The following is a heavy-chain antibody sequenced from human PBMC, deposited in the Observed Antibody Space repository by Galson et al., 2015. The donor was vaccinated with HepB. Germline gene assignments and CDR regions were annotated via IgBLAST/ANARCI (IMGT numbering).Heavy chain of an antibody. J-gene: IGHJ4*02. CDR1: GFIFNGYS. CDR3: ARASCCSSSSCYLGY. D-gene: IGHD2-2*01. CDR2: VTSNSVYT. V-gene: IGHV3-21*01. Sequence: SLRLSCAASGFIFNGYSMNWVRQAPRKGLEWVASVTSNSVYTYYADSVKGRFTISRDNAKNTLSLQMNSLRAEDTGVYYCARASCCSSSSCYLGYWGQGALVTVSS.